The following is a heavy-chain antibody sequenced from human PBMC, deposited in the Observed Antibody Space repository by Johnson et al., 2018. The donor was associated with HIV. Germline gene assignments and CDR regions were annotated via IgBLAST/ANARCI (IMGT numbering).Heavy chain of an antibody. V-gene: IGHV3-30*04. D-gene: IGHD3-10*01. Sequence: QVQLVESGGGVVQPGRSLRLSCAASGFSFSTYAMHWVRQAPGKGLEWLIVISYDGSNTYYDDSVTGRFTISRDNSKNTLYLQMNSLRAEAKAIYYCARWVMVRGREGFDMWGQGTMVTVSS. CDR1: GFSFSTYA. J-gene: IGHJ3*02. CDR2: ISYDGSNT. CDR3: ARWVMVRGREGFDM.